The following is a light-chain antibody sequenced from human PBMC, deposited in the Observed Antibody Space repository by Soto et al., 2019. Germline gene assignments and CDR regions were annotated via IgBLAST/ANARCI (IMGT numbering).Light chain of an antibody. CDR2: DVT. V-gene: IGLV2-14*01. CDR3: SSYTRSSTLVV. J-gene: IGLJ2*01. Sequence: QSALTQPASVSGSPGQSITIPCTGTSSDVGGYNFVSWYQQYPGKAPKLMIYDVTNRPSGVSNRFSASKSGNTASLTISGLQAEDEANYYCSSYTRSSTLVVFGGGTKLTVL. CDR1: SSDVGGYNF.